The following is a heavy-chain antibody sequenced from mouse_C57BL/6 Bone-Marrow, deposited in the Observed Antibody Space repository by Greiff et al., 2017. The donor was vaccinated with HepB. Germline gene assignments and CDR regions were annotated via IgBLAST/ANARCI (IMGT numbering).Heavy chain of an antibody. Sequence: VQLQQSGPELVKPGASVKIPCKASGYTFTDYNMDWVKQSHGKSLEWIGDINPNNGGTIYNQKFKGKATLTVDKSSSTAYMELRSLTSEDTAVYYCARSSYYGSKAWFAYWGQGTLVTVSA. CDR2: INPNNGGT. CDR1: GYTFTDYN. V-gene: IGHV1-18*01. D-gene: IGHD1-1*01. J-gene: IGHJ3*01. CDR3: ARSSYYGSKAWFAY.